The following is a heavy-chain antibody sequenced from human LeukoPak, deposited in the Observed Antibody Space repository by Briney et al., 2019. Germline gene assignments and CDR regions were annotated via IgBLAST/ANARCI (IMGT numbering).Heavy chain of an antibody. CDR3: AKGSSSSWYNWFDP. V-gene: IGHV3-21*04. D-gene: IGHD6-13*01. Sequence: GGSLRLSCAASGFTFSSYSMNWVRQAPGKGLEWVSSISSSSYIYYADSVKGRFTISRDNSKNTLYLQMNSLRAEDTAVYYCAKGSSSSWYNWFDPWGQGTLVTVSS. CDR1: GFTFSSYS. J-gene: IGHJ5*02. CDR2: ISSSSYI.